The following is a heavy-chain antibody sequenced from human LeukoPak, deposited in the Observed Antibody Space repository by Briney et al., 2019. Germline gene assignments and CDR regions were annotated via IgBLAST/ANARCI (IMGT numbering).Heavy chain of an antibody. J-gene: IGHJ4*02. V-gene: IGHV3-66*02. CDR2: IYSGGST. D-gene: IGHD6-6*01. Sequence: PGGSLRLSCTASGFTFSSSAMSWVRQAPGKGLEWVSVIYSGGSTYYADSVKGRFTISRDNSKNTLYLQMNSLRAEDTAVYYCAREYRYYFDYWGQGTLVTVSS. CDR3: AREYRYYFDY. CDR1: GFTFSSSA.